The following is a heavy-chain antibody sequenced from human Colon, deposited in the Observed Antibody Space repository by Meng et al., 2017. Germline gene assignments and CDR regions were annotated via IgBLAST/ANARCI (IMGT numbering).Heavy chain of an antibody. CDR1: GGSVSSPSLC. CDR3: ARFYGSGTFEVHDY. V-gene: IGHV4-61*03. D-gene: IGHD3-10*01. J-gene: IGHJ4*02. Sequence: GHVPGCGSRLAGASETLSPSWTLSGGSVSSPSLCWSWIRQTPRKGLEWIGYVYYTGSANYNPSLKSRVTISVDTSKNHFPLNLTSVTAADTAVYYCARFYGSGTFEVHDYWGQGTLVTVSS. CDR2: VYYTGSA.